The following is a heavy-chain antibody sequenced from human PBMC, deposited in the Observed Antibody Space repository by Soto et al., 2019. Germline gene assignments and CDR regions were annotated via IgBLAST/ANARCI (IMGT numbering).Heavy chain of an antibody. V-gene: IGHV3-23*01. CDR2: ISGSGGGT. CDR1: GFTFSSYA. D-gene: IGHD4-17*01. Sequence: GGSLRLSCAASGFTFSSYAMSWVRQAPGKGLEWVSAISGSGGGTYYADSVKGRFTISRDNSKNTLYLQMNSLRAEDTAVYYCAKAGDYLGTRLDYWGQGTLVTVSS. J-gene: IGHJ4*02. CDR3: AKAGDYLGTRLDY.